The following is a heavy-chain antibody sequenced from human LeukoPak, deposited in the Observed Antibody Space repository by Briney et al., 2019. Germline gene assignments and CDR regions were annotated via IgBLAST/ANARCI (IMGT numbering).Heavy chain of an antibody. Sequence: GGSLRLSCAASGFTFSSYAMHWVRQAPGKGLEWVAVISYDGSNKYYADSVKGRFTISRDNSKNTLYLQMNSLRTEDTAVYYCARDGNYNQNWFEPWGQGTLVTVSS. V-gene: IGHV3-30*04. CDR2: ISYDGSNK. CDR3: ARDGNYNQNWFEP. J-gene: IGHJ5*02. CDR1: GFTFSSYA. D-gene: IGHD3-10*01.